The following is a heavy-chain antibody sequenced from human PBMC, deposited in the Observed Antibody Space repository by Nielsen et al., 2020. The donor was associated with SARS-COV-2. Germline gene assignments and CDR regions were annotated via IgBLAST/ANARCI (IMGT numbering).Heavy chain of an antibody. CDR3: ARHTGCSSSFYYYYYMVV. CDR2: IYPGDSDT. Sequence: GESLKISCKGSGYSFPTYWIGWVRQMPGKGPEWMGIIYPGDSDTRYSPSFQGQVTISADKSISTAYLQWSSLKASDTAKYYCARHTGCSSSFYYYYYMVVWGKGTTVTVSS. V-gene: IGHV5-51*01. D-gene: IGHD6-6*01. CDR1: GYSFPTYW. J-gene: IGHJ6*03.